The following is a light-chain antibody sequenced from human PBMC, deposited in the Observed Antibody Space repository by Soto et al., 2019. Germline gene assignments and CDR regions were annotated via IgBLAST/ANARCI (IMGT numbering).Light chain of an antibody. Sequence: EIVLTQSPGTLSLSPGERATLSCRASQTVSSSYLAWYQQKPGQAPRLLIYGASNRATGIPDRFGGSGSGADFTLTISRLAPEDFAVYYCQQYGSSPRTFGQGTKVEI. CDR1: QTVSSSY. V-gene: IGKV3-20*01. J-gene: IGKJ1*01. CDR3: QQYGSSPRT. CDR2: GAS.